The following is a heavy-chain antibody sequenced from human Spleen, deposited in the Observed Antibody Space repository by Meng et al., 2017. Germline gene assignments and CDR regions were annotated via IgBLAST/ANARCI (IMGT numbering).Heavy chain of an antibody. J-gene: IGHJ3*02. CDR2: ISTSGGAM. V-gene: IGHV3-48*03. D-gene: IGHD3-22*01. CDR1: GFTFSGYE. Sequence: GGSLRLSCAASGFTFSGYEMNWVRQAPGKGLEWVSYISTSGGAMFYADSVKGRFTISRDNAKSSLSLQMNSLRVEDTAFYYCARTAPLRTSGYYYVEAFDIWGQGTMVTV. CDR3: ARTAPLRTSGYYYVEAFDI.